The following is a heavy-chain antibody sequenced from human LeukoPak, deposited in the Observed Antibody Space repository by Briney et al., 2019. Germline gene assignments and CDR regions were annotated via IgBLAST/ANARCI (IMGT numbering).Heavy chain of an antibody. J-gene: IGHJ4*02. V-gene: IGHV4-39*01. CDR3: ARPTGGNYYYFDY. Sequence: SETLSLTCIVSGGSISSSSYYWGWIRQPPGKGLEWIGSIYYSGSTYYNPSLESRVTISVDTSKNQFSLKLNSVTAADTAVYYCARPTGGNYYYFDYWGQGTLVTVSS. D-gene: IGHD1-26*01. CDR2: IYYSGST. CDR1: GGSISSSSYY.